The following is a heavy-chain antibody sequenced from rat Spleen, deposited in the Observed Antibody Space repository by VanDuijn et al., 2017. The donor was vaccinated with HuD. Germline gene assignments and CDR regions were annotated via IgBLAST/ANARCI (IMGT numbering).Heavy chain of an antibody. D-gene: IGHD1-12*03. V-gene: IGHV5-31*01. CDR2: ITNTGGST. J-gene: IGHJ4*01. Sequence: EVQLVESGGGLVQPGRSLKLSCITSGFTFNYYWMTWIRQAPGKGLEWVASITNTGGSTYYPDSVKGRFTISRDNAKSTLYLQMDSLRSEDTASYYCARHHYDGYYHGPVLGVMDAWGQGDSVTVSS. CDR3: ARHHYDGYYHGPVLGVMDA. CDR1: GFTFNYYW.